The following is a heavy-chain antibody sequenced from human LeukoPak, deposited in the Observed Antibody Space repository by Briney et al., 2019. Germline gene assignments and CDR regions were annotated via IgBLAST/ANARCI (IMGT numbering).Heavy chain of an antibody. CDR2: ISGSGGTT. D-gene: IGHD2-21*02. V-gene: IGHV3-23*01. Sequence: GGSLRLSCAASGFTFSTYAMSWVRQAPGKGLEWVSAISGSGGTTYYADSVKGRFTISRDNSKNTLYLQMNSLRAEDTAVYYCAKDPHIVVVTAIIDHWGQGTLVTVSS. CDR3: AKDPHIVVVTAIIDH. CDR1: GFTFSTYA. J-gene: IGHJ4*02.